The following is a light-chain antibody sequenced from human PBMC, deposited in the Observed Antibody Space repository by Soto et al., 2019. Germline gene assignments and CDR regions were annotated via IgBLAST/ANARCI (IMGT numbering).Light chain of an antibody. CDR3: QQYGSSPFT. J-gene: IGKJ2*01. Sequence: EIVLTQSPGTLSLSPGERATLSCRASQSLSSSYVAWYLQKPGQAPRLLVYGASSRATGIPDRFSGSGSRKDFTLTISRLEADDFAVYYCQQYGSSPFTFGQGTKLEIK. CDR2: GAS. CDR1: QSLSSSY. V-gene: IGKV3-20*01.